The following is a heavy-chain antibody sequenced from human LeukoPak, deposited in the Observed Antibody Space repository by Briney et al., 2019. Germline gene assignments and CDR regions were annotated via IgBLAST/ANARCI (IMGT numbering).Heavy chain of an antibody. CDR1: GFTFSSYT. V-gene: IGHV3-30-3*01. D-gene: IGHD6-13*01. CDR3: ARTGSRSGEFDP. J-gene: IGHJ5*02. Sequence: PGRSLRLSCAASGFTFSSYTMHWVRQAPGKGLEWVAVISYDGSNKYYADSVKGRFTISRDNSKNTLNLQMNSLRREDTAVYYCARTGSRSGEFDPWGQGTLVTVSS. CDR2: ISYDGSNK.